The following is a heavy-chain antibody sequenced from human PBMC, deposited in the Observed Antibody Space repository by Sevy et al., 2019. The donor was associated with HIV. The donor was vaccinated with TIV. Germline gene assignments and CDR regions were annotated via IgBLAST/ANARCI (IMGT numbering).Heavy chain of an antibody. D-gene: IGHD2-15*01. J-gene: IGHJ6*02. V-gene: IGHV2-70*01. CDR1: GFSLSTSGMC. CDR3: ARFQGGSCYGMGV. CDR2: IDWDDDK. Sequence: SGPTLVNPTQTLTLTCTFSGFSLSTSGMCVTWIRQPPGKALEWLALIDWDDDKYYSKSLKTRLTISKDTSKNQVVLKMTNMDPVDTGTYYCARFQGGSCYGMGVWGQGTTVTVSS.